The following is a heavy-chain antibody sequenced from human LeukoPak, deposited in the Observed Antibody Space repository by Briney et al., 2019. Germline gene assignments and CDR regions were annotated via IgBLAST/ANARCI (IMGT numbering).Heavy chain of an antibody. CDR3: ASGARRTSCLDY. J-gene: IGHJ4*02. CDR1: GFTVSSNY. Sequence: GGSLRLSCAASGFTVSSNYMSWVRQAPGKGLEWVSALYSGGSTYYADSVKGRFTISRDNSKNTLYLQMNSLRAEDTAVYYCASGARRTSCLDYWGQGTLVTVSS. CDR2: LYSGGST. D-gene: IGHD2-2*01. V-gene: IGHV3-53*01.